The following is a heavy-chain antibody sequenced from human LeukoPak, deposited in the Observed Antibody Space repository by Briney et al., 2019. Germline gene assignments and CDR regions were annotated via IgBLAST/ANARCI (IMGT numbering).Heavy chain of an antibody. V-gene: IGHV4-38-2*02. Sequence: SETLSLTCSVSDYSIRDGFFWGWIRQPPGRGLEWIGSVYHSGSTYYHQSLQSRVTISLDMSRNQFSLNLRSVIAADTAVYYCSRTFGGTKGYFQHWSQGTLVTVSS. CDR3: SRTFGGTKGYFQH. CDR2: VYHSGST. D-gene: IGHD3-3*01. CDR1: DYSIRDGFF. J-gene: IGHJ1*01.